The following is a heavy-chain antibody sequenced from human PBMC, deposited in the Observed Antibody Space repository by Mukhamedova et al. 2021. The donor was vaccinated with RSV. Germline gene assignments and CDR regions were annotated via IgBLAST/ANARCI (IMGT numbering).Heavy chain of an antibody. J-gene: IGHJ4*02. Sequence: YGMNWIRQSPGKGLEWVAVISHDGNDKNYADSVKGRLTISRDNSKNTLYLQMNSLRDEDTAIYYCATSITADGRDYWGQGTLVT. CDR2: ISHDGNDK. D-gene: IGHD6-13*01. CDR1: YG. V-gene: IGHV3-30*01. CDR3: ATSITADGRDY.